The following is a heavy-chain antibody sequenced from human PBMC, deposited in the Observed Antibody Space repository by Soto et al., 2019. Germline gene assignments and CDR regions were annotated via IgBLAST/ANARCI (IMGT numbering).Heavy chain of an antibody. CDR3: AKEGRYSSSWGHFYYGMDV. CDR2: ISNDGNTK. V-gene: IGHV3-30*18. CDR1: GFIFSTCG. D-gene: IGHD6-13*01. J-gene: IGHJ6*02. Sequence: PGGSLRLSCVASGFIFSTCGMNWGRQAPGKGLEWVAFISNDGNTKYYAESLKGRVIISRANSRDTLFLQMNSLRPEDTAVYYCAKEGRYSSSWGHFYYGMDVWGRGTTVTVSS.